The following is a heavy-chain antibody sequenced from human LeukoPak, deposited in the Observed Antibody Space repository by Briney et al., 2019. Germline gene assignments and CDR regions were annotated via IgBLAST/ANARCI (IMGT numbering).Heavy chain of an antibody. V-gene: IGHV3-23*01. CDR3: ARRPGSTWPENAIDV. CDR2: ISGSGGGT. J-gene: IGHJ6*02. Sequence: GGSLRLSCAASGFTFNTYVMSWVRQAPGKGLEWVSAISGSGGGTYYVDSVKGRFTISRDNSKNTLYLQMNSLRAEDTAVYYCARRPGSTWPENAIDVWGQGTTVTVSS. D-gene: IGHD6-13*01. CDR1: GFTFNTYV.